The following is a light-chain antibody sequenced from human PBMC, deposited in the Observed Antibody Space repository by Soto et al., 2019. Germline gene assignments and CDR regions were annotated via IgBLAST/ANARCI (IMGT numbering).Light chain of an antibody. V-gene: IGKV3-20*01. CDR3: QQYGSSPTWT. J-gene: IGKJ1*01. CDR2: GAS. Sequence: ESVLTQSPGTLSLSPGERATLSCRASRSVSGTYLAWYQQKPGQAPRLLIYGASSRATGVPDRFSGSGSGTDFTLTISRLEPEDFAVYCCQQYGSSPTWTFGQGTKVEVK. CDR1: RSVSGTY.